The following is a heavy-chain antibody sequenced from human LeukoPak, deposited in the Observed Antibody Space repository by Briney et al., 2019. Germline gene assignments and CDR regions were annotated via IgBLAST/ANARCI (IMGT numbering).Heavy chain of an antibody. Sequence: GGSLRLSCAVSGFTFNDYAMNWVRQAPGKGLEWVSFISGDGGSTYYADSVKGRFTISRDNSKNSLYLQMNSLRTEDTALYYCAKDNDYYDSSGTFDYWGQGTLVTVSS. D-gene: IGHD3-22*01. CDR2: ISGDGGST. CDR1: GFTFNDYA. J-gene: IGHJ4*02. V-gene: IGHV3-43*02. CDR3: AKDNDYYDSSGTFDY.